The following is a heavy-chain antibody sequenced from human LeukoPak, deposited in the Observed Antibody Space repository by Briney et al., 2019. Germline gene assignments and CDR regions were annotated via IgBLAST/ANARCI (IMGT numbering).Heavy chain of an antibody. V-gene: IGHV1-46*01. Sequence: VASVKVSCKASGYTFTGYYMHWVRQAPGQGLEWMGIINPSGGSTSYAQKFQGRVTVTRDTSTSTVYMELSSLRSEDTAMYYCAREGEIGYDLSDYWGQGTLVTVSS. CDR1: GYTFTGYY. J-gene: IGHJ4*02. CDR2: INPSGGST. D-gene: IGHD5-12*01. CDR3: AREGEIGYDLSDY.